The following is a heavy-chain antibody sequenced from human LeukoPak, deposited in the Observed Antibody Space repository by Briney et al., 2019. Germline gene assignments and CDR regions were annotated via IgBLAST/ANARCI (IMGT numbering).Heavy chain of an antibody. J-gene: IGHJ4*02. CDR3: AKDPSDYDSSGYYY. V-gene: IGHV3-23*01. D-gene: IGHD3-22*01. CDR1: GFTFNSYA. Sequence: GGSLRLSCAASGFTFNSYAMSWVRQAPGKGLEWVSAISGSGGSTYYADSVKGRFTISRDNSKNTLYLQMNSLRAEDTAVYYCAKDPSDYDSSGYYYWGQGTLVTVSS. CDR2: ISGSGGST.